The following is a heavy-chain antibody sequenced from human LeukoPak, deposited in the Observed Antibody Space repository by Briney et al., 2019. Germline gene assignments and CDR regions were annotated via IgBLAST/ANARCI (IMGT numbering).Heavy chain of an antibody. J-gene: IGHJ5*02. CDR3: ARAGWATVTNGSWFVP. V-gene: IGHV4-34*01. D-gene: IGHD4-17*01. CDR1: GGSFSCYY. CDR2: INHSGST. Sequence: SETLSLTCAVYGGSFSCYYCSWIRQPPGKGLEWIGEINHSGSTNYNPSLKSRVTISVDTSKNQFSLKLSSVTAADTAVYYCARAGWATVTNGSWFVPWGQGTLVTVSS.